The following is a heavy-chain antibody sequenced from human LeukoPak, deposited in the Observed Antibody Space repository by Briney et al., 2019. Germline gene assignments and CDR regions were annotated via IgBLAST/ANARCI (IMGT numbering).Heavy chain of an antibody. J-gene: IGHJ4*02. CDR2: IYHSGST. V-gene: IGHV4-38-2*02. CDR3: AREGDSYGYFDY. CDR1: DYSISSGYY. D-gene: IGHD5-18*01. Sequence: SETLSLTCIVSDYSISSGYYWGWIRQPPGKGLEWIGSIYHSGSTYYNPSLKSRVTISVDMSKNQFSLKLSSVTAADTAVYYCAREGDSYGYFDYWGQGTLVTVSS.